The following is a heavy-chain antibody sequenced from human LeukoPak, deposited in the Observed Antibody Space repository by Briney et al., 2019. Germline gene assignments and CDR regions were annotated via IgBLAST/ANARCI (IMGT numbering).Heavy chain of an antibody. V-gene: IGHV3-74*01. CDR2: IASDGSST. J-gene: IGHJ4*02. D-gene: IGHD4-23*01. CDR1: GFTFSSYG. Sequence: GGSLRLSCAAPGFTFSSYGMNWVRQAPGKGLVWVSRIASDGSSTTYADSVKGRFSISRDNAKNTLYLQMNSLRVEDTAVYYCARGRPHGNDYWGQGTLVTVSS. CDR3: ARGRPHGNDY.